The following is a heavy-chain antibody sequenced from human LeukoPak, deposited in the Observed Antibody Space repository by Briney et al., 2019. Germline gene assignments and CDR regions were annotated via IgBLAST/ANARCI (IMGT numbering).Heavy chain of an antibody. D-gene: IGHD6-13*01. CDR3: AKGGYSSSN. CDR2: IYSGGST. J-gene: IGHJ4*02. Sequence: ETLSLTCTVSGYSISSGYYWGWIRQPPGKGLEWVSVIYSGGSTYYADSVKGRFTISRDNSKNTLYLQMNSLRAEDTAVYYCAKGGYSSSNWGQGTLVTVSS. V-gene: IGHV3-53*01. CDR1: GYSISSGYY.